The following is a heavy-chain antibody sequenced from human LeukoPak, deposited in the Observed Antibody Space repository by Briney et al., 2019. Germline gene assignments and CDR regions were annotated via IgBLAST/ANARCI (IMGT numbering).Heavy chain of an antibody. CDR2: IFYSGST. V-gene: IGHV4-39*01. J-gene: IGHJ4*02. Sequence: SETLSLTCTVSGGSISSSSYYWGWIRQPPGKGLEGIGSIFYSGSTYYNPSLKSRVTLSVDTSKNQFSLRLSSVTAADTAVYYCARRGSGSYRLFDYWGQGTLVTVSS. CDR3: ARRGSGSYRLFDY. D-gene: IGHD1-26*01. CDR1: GGSISSSSYY.